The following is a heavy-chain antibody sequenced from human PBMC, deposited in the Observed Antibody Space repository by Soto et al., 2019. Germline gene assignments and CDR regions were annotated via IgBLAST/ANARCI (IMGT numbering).Heavy chain of an antibody. Sequence: QVQLVQSGAEVKKPGASVRVSCKASGYSFTDYHIHWVRQAPGQGLEWLGRINPKSGGTSTAQKFQGWVTMTRDRSISTVYMELTRLRSDDTAAYFCARGHSTDCSNGVCSFFYNHEMDVWGQGTTVTVSS. J-gene: IGHJ6*02. CDR1: GYSFTDYH. CDR2: INPKSGGT. D-gene: IGHD2-8*01. V-gene: IGHV1-2*04. CDR3: ARGHSTDCSNGVCSFFYNHEMDV.